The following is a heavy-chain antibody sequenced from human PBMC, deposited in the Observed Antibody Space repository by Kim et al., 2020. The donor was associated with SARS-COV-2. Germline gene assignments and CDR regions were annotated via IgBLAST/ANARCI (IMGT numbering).Heavy chain of an antibody. CDR1: GGSFSGYS. V-gene: IGHV4-34*01. CDR2: INHSGST. CDR3: AREITMVRGGFFDY. J-gene: IGHJ4*02. Sequence: SETLSLTCAVYGGSFSGYSWSWIRQPPGKGLEWIGEINHSGSTNYNPSLKSRVTISVDTSKNQFSLKLSSVTAAATAVYYGAREITMVRGGFFDYWGQGT. D-gene: IGHD3-10*01.